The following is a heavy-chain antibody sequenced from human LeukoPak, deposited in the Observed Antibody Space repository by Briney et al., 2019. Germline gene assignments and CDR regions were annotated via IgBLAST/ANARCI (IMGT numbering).Heavy chain of an antibody. D-gene: IGHD3-3*01. CDR1: GHTLIELS. CDR2: IIPIFRTA. J-gene: IGHJ5*02. V-gene: IGHV1-69*05. Sequence: SVKVSCKISGHTLIELSMHWVRQVPGQGLEWMGGIIPIFRTANYAQKFQGRVTITTDESTSTAYMDLSSLISEDTAVYYCAGAGGITIFGHGWFDPWGQGTLVTVSS. CDR3: AGAGGITIFGHGWFDP.